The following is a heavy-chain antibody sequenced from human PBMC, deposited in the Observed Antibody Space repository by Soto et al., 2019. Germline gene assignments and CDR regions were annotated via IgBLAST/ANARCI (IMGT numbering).Heavy chain of an antibody. CDR1: GGTFSSCA. D-gene: IGHD6-19*01. CDR2: IIPIFGTA. Sequence: VASVKVSCKASGGTFSSCAMSWVRQAPGQGLECMGGIIPIFGTANYAQKFQGRVTITADESTSTAYMELSSLRSEDTAVYYCARVALSIAVAGPYYYYYGMDVWGQGTTVTVSS. J-gene: IGHJ6*02. V-gene: IGHV1-69*13. CDR3: ARVALSIAVAGPYYYYYGMDV.